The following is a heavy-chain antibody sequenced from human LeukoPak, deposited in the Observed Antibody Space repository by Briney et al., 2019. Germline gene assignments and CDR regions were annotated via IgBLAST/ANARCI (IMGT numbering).Heavy chain of an antibody. CDR2: INHSGST. V-gene: IGHV4-34*01. D-gene: IGHD3-3*01. J-gene: IGHJ4*02. CDR1: GGSFSGYY. Sequence: PSETLSLTCAVYGGSFSGYYWSWIRQPPGKGLEWIGEINHSGSTNYNPSLKSRVTISVDTSKNQFSLKLSSVTAADTAVYYCARRGSGTPYFDYWGEGTLVTVSS. CDR3: ARRGSGTPYFDY.